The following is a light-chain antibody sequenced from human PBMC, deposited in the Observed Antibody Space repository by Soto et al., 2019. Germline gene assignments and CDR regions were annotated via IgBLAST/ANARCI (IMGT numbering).Light chain of an antibody. CDR2: VRSDGSH. CDR1: SGHSSYA. J-gene: IGLJ2*01. CDR3: QPWGTGIQV. Sequence: QLVLTQSPSASASLGASVRLTCTLSSGHSSYAIAWNQQQPEKGPRYLMKVRSDGSHIKGDGIPERFSGYSTGADRYRTIARLESGDEADYWCQPWGTGIQVFAGGSRQTV. V-gene: IGLV4-69*01.